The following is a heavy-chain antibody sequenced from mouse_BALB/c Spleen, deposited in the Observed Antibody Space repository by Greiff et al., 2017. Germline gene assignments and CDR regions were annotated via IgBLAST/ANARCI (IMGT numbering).Heavy chain of an antibody. Sequence: VQLQQSGAELVRPGSSVKISCKASGYAFSSYWMNWVKQRPGQGLEWIGQIFPGDGDTNYNGKFKGKATMTVDTTSSTAYVNLSSLMSEDAAVYYCARGFGYAMDYWGQGTTVTVSS. CDR3: ARGFGYAMDY. CDR1: GYAFSSYW. J-gene: IGHJ4*01. CDR2: IFPGDGDT. V-gene: IGHV1-80*01.